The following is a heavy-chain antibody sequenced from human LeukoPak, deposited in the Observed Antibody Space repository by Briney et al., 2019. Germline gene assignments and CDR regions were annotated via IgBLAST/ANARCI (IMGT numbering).Heavy chain of an antibody. V-gene: IGHV4-4*07. CDR3: ARVNVDTAMEFDY. CDR2: IYTSGST. CDR1: GGSISTYY. Sequence: PSETLSLTCTVSGGSISTYYGSWIRQAAGKGLEWIGRIYTSGSTNYNPSLKSRVTMSVDTSKNQFSLKLSSVTAADTAVYYCARVNVDTAMEFDYWGQGTLVTVSS. D-gene: IGHD5-18*01. J-gene: IGHJ4*02.